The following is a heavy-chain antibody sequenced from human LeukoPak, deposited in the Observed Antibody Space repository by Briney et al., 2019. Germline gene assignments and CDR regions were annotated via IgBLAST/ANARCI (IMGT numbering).Heavy chain of an antibody. V-gene: IGHV3-21*01. CDR2: VSSSSSYI. Sequence: GGSLRLSCAASGFTVSSNYMSWVRQAPGKGLEWVSTVSSSSSYIYYADSVKGRFTISRDNAKNSLYLQMNSLRAEDTAVYYCARDLNDYGDYVFDYWGQGTLVTVSS. CDR3: ARDLNDYGDYVFDY. J-gene: IGHJ4*02. D-gene: IGHD4-17*01. CDR1: GFTVSSNY.